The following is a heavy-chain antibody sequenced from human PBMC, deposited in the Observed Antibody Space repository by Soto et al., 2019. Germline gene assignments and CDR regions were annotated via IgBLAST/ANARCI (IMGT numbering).Heavy chain of an antibody. CDR1: GYTFNSYY. CDR3: SLTDILTGYYMGAFDI. CDR2: INPSGGST. J-gene: IGHJ3*02. Sequence: ASVKVSCKASGYTFNSYYMHWVRKAPGQGLEWMGIINPSGGSTSYAQKFQGRVTMTRDTSTSTVYMELSSLRSEDTAVYYCSLTDILTGYYMGAFDIWGQGTMVTVSS. V-gene: IGHV1-46*02. D-gene: IGHD3-9*01.